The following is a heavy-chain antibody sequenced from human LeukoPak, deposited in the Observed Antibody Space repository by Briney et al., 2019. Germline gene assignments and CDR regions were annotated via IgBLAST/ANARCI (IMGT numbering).Heavy chain of an antibody. V-gene: IGHV3-7*01. CDR2: IKEDGSEK. CDR1: GFTFSSYW. D-gene: IGHD1-26*01. CDR3: ARDVRSGSLDY. Sequence: GGSLRLSCGASGFTFSSYWMTWVRQAPGKGLEWVANIKEDGSEKYHVDSVKGRFTISRDNAKNSLYLQMNSLRAEDTAVYYCARDVRSGSLDYWGQGTLVTVSS. J-gene: IGHJ4*02.